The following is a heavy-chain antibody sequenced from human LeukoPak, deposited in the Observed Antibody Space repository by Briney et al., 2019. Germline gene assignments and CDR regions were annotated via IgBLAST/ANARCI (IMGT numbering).Heavy chain of an antibody. CDR1: GGTFSSYA. J-gene: IGHJ5*02. Sequence: ASVKVSCKASGGTFSSYAISWVRQASGQGLEWMGGIIPIFGTANYAQKFQGRVTITADESTSTAYMELSGLRSEDTAVYYCARGEGDYSWFDPWGQGTLVTVSS. D-gene: IGHD2-21*02. CDR2: IIPIFGTA. V-gene: IGHV1-69*13. CDR3: ARGEGDYSWFDP.